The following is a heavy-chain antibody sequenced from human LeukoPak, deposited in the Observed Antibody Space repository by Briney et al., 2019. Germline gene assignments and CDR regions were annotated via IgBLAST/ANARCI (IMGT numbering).Heavy chain of an antibody. CDR3: ARVGGGESNYESSSRFDP. CDR1: GGSLSGGSYY. J-gene: IGHJ5*02. D-gene: IGHD3-22*01. Sequence: SQSLSLTCTVSGGSLSGGSYYWSWIRQPAGKGPESIGRIYTSGSAHYDHALKSPVTISVDSSKNQFSLTRSSVTAADTAVYYCARVGGGESNYESSSRFDPWGQGTLVTVSS. CDR2: IYTSGSA. V-gene: IGHV4-61*02.